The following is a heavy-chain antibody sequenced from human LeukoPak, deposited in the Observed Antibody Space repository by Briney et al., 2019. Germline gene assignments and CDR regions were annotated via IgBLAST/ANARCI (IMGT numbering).Heavy chain of an antibody. Sequence: KSSGTLSLTCSVYGVSISGHYWSWIRLPPGKGLEWIGYISHSGDTRYSPSLKSRVTISLDTSKNQFSLTLNSVTAADTAVYYCARQPISGWDFDYWGQGTLVTVSS. V-gene: IGHV4-59*08. CDR1: GVSISGHY. CDR3: ARQPISGWDFDY. CDR2: ISHSGDT. J-gene: IGHJ4*02. D-gene: IGHD6-19*01.